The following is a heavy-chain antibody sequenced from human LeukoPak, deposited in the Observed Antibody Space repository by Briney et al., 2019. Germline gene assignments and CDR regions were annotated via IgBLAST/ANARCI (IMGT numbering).Heavy chain of an antibody. CDR2: IGGSGVYT. CDR1: GFSFSTHA. D-gene: IGHD6-19*01. V-gene: IGHV3-23*01. CDR3: AKQQWLVRGGAFDI. Sequence: PGGSLRLSCAASGFSFSTHAMSWVRQAPGKGLEWVSLIGGSGVYTYYADSVKGRFTISRDNSKNTLYLQMNSLRAEDTAVYYCAKQQWLVRGGAFDIWGQGTMVTVSS. J-gene: IGHJ3*02.